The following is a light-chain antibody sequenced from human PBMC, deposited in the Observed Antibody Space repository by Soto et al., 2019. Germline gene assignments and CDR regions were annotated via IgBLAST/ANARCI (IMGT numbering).Light chain of an antibody. Sequence: QSALTQPASVSGSPGQSITISCTGTSSDVGGYNSVSWYRQDPGKAPKLMIYDVTNRPSGVSNRFSGSKSGNTPSLTSPGLQAEDEADYYCSSFTSGITDGFGAGTKV. J-gene: IGLJ1*01. V-gene: IGLV2-14*01. CDR1: SSDVGGYNS. CDR3: SSFTSGITDG. CDR2: DVT.